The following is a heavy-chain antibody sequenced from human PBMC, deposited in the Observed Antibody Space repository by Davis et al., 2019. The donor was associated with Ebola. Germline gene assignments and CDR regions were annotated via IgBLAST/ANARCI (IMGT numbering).Heavy chain of an antibody. D-gene: IGHD4-17*01. CDR2: IGRGGRT. Sequence: GSLRLSCGVYAGSFSGYFWSWIRQSPGKGLEWLGEIGRGGRTNYNPTLKNRLTIALDTSKNQFSLRLESMTAADTAVYYCARTTLTSVSDSGLGYNYFAPWGQGTLVTVSS. V-gene: IGHV4-34*01. CDR1: AGSFSGYF. J-gene: IGHJ5*02. CDR3: ARTTLTSVSDSGLGYNYFAP.